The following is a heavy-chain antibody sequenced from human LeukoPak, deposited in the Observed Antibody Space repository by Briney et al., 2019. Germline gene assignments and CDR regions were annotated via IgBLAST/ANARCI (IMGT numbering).Heavy chain of an antibody. Sequence: SETLSLTCTVSGGSISSYYWSWIRQPPGKGLEWIGYIYYSGSTNYNPSLKSRVTISVDTSKNQFSLKLSSVTAADTAVYYCARGVVPAAPLDYWGQGTLVTVSS. D-gene: IGHD2-2*01. CDR1: GGSISSYY. J-gene: IGHJ4*02. CDR2: IYYSGST. CDR3: ARGVVPAAPLDY. V-gene: IGHV4-59*01.